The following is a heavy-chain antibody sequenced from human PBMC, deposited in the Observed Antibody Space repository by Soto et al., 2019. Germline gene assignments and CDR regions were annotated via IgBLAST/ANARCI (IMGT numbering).Heavy chain of an antibody. D-gene: IGHD3-9*01. V-gene: IGHV1-69*13. J-gene: IGHJ4*02. CDR3: ARDSLRYFVWLSLAYDY. Sequence: SVKVSCKASGGTFSSYAISWVRQAPGQGLEWMGGIIPIFGTANYAQKFQGRVTITADESTSTAYMELSSLRSEDTAVYYCARDSLRYFVWLSLAYDYWGQGTLVTVSS. CDR2: IIPIFGTA. CDR1: GGTFSSYA.